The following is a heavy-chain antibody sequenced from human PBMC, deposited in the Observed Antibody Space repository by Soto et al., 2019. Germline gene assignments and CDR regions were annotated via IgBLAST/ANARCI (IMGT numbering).Heavy chain of an antibody. Sequence: GGSLRLSCAASGFTVDDYAMHWVRQAPGKGLEWISGISWNSETIDYADSVKGRLTISRDNAKSSLFLQMNSLRPDDMALYFCAKDMKWGGMTTIHYFDSWGQGTLVTVSS. CDR2: ISWNSETI. CDR1: GFTVDDYA. J-gene: IGHJ4*02. V-gene: IGHV3-9*03. D-gene: IGHD4-17*01. CDR3: AKDMKWGGMTTIHYFDS.